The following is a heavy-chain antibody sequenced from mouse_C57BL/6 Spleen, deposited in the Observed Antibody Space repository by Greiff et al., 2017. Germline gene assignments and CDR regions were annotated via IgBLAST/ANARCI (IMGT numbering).Heavy chain of an antibody. CDR3: ARDGPYYGNYAMDY. CDR2: ISDGGSYT. Sequence: EVQVVESGGGLVKPGGSLKLSCAASGFTFSSYAMSWVRQTPEKRLEWVATISDGGSYTYYPDNVKGRFTISRDNAKNNLYLQMSHLKSEDTAMYYCARDGPYYGNYAMDYWGQGTSVTVSS. J-gene: IGHJ4*01. V-gene: IGHV5-4*01. CDR1: GFTFSSYA. D-gene: IGHD1-1*02.